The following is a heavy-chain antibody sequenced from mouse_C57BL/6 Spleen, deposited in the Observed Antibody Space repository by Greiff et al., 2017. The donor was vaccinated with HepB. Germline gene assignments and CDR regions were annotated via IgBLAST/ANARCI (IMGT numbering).Heavy chain of an antibody. CDR1: GYSITSGYY. V-gene: IGHV3-6*01. CDR3: ARGVGYGSRRGYFDV. Sequence: VQLQQSGPGLVKPSQSLSLTCSVTGYSITSGYYWNWIRQFPGNKLEWMGYISYDGSNNYNPSLKNRISITRDTSKNQFFLKLNSVTTEDTATYYCARGVGYGSRRGYFDVWGTGTTVTVSS. D-gene: IGHD1-1*01. CDR2: ISYDGSN. J-gene: IGHJ1*03.